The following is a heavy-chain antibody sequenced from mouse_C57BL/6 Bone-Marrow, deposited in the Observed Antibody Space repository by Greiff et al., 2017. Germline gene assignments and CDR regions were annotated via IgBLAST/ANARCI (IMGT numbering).Heavy chain of an antibody. J-gene: IGHJ4*01. CDR2: IYPRSGNT. V-gene: IGHV1-81*01. CDR1: GYTFTSYG. CDR3: AREGLSYRTVAPYYAMDY. Sequence: QVQLQQSGAELARPGASVKLSCKASGYTFTSYGISWVKQRTGQGLEWIGEIYPRSGNTYYNEKFKGKATLTADKSSSTAYMELRSLTSEDSAVYFCAREGLSYRTVAPYYAMDYWGQGTSVNVSS. D-gene: IGHD1-1*01.